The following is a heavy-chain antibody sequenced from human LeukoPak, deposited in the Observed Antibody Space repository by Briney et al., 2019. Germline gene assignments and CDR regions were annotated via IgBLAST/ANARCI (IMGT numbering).Heavy chain of an antibody. CDR1: GGSISSSNW. Sequence: PSETLSLTCAVSGGSISSSNWWSWVRQPPGKGLEWIGEIYHSGSTNYNPSLKSRVTISVDKSKNQFSLKLSSVTAADTAVYYCARKGYHYDSSGFDYWGQGTLVTVSS. V-gene: IGHV4-4*02. CDR3: ARKGYHYDSSGFDY. D-gene: IGHD3-22*01. J-gene: IGHJ4*02. CDR2: IYHSGST.